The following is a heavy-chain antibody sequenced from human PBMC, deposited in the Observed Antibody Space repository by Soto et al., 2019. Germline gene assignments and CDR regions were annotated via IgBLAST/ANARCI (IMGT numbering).Heavy chain of an antibody. CDR2: VYRTGST. Sequence: QVQLQESGPGLVKPSGTLSLTCAVSGGSISTSNWWRWVRQPPGKGLEWIGEVYRTGSTTYNPSLESRLTISVDKSKTEFSLKLTSVTAADTAVYYCARARATIAAAAIFDCWGQGTLVTVSS. CDR3: ARARATIAAAAIFDC. J-gene: IGHJ4*02. D-gene: IGHD6-13*01. CDR1: GGSISTSNW. V-gene: IGHV4-4*02.